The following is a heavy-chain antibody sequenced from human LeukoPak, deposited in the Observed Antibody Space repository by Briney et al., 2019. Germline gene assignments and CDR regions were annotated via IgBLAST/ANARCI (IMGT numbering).Heavy chain of an antibody. V-gene: IGHV3-64*01. CDR2: ISSNGGST. CDR1: GFTFSSYA. J-gene: IGHJ4*02. D-gene: IGHD3-10*01. Sequence: GGSLRLSCAASGFTFSSYAMHWVRQAPGKGLEYVSAISSNGGSTYYASSVKGRFTISRDNSKNTLYLQMGSLRAEDMAVYYCARGPMVRGVIIHFDYWGQGTLVTVSS. CDR3: ARGPMVRGVIIHFDY.